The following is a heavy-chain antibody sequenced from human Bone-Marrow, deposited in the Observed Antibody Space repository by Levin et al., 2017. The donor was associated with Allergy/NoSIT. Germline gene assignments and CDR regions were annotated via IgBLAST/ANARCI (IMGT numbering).Heavy chain of an antibody. CDR3: RTASWVPAHFDF. V-gene: IGHV3-7*02. D-gene: IGHD1-14*01. Sequence: GESLKISCVASGFIFSQYYMSWVRQAPGKGLEWVANINHDGDEKYYVDSVKGRFTISRDNARNSLYLHIDSLRAEDTAVYYCRTASWVPAHFDFWGQGTLVTVSS. J-gene: IGHJ4*02. CDR2: INHDGDEK. CDR1: GFIFSQYY.